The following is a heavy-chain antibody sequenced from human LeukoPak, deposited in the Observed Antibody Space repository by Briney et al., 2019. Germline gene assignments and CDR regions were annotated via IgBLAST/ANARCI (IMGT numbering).Heavy chain of an antibody. V-gene: IGHV1-18*01. CDR2: LSAYNGNT. CDR3: ARDVNTMARGLNLYYYYYGMDV. D-gene: IGHD3-10*01. CDR1: GYTFTSYG. J-gene: IGHJ6*02. Sequence: GASVKVSCKASGYTFTSYGISWVRQAPGQGLEWMGWLSAYNGNTNYAQKFQGRVTMTTDTSTSTAYMELRSLRSDDTAVYYCARDVNTMARGLNLYYYYYGMDVWGHGTTVTVSS.